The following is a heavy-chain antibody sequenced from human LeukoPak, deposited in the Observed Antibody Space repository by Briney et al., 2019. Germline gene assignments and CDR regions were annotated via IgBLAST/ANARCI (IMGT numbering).Heavy chain of an antibody. CDR2: ISYDGSNK. CDR1: AFTFRNYA. J-gene: IGHJ4*02. CDR3: ARDSPPYDRGDR. V-gene: IGHV3-30*04. D-gene: IGHD5-12*01. Sequence: GGSLRLSCAASAFTFRNYATHWVRQAPGKGLEWVAVISYDGSNKFYADSVKGRFTISRDSSNYTLYLQMNSLRVEDTAVYYCARDSPPYDRGDRWGQGTLVTVSS.